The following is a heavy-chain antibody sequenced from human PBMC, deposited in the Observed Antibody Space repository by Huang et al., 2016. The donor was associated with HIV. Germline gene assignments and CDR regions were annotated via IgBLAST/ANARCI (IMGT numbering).Heavy chain of an antibody. D-gene: IGHD3-10*01. Sequence: QVQLVESGGGVVEPGRSLRVSCAASGFSFSDSGMHWVRQAPGKGLGWVAVISYDGRNKFYAASVKGRFTISRDNSKNTVYLQMNSLRAGDTAVYYCAKDRRAYYYGSGIEYWGQGARVTVSS. CDR2: ISYDGRNK. CDR1: GFSFSDSG. J-gene: IGHJ4*02. V-gene: IGHV3-30*18. CDR3: AKDRRAYYYGSGIEY.